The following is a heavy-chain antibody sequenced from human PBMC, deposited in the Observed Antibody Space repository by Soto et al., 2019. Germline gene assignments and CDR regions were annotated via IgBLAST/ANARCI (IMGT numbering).Heavy chain of an antibody. D-gene: IGHD6-6*01. V-gene: IGHV1-69*13. J-gene: IGHJ4*02. Sequence: ASVKVSCKASGGTFSSYAISWVRQAPGQGLEWMGGIIPIFGTANYAQKFQGRVTITADESTSTAYMELSSLRSEDTAVYYCARRDSGSSSSFDYWGQGTLVTVSS. CDR1: GGTFSSYA. CDR3: ARRDSGSSSSFDY. CDR2: IIPIFGTA.